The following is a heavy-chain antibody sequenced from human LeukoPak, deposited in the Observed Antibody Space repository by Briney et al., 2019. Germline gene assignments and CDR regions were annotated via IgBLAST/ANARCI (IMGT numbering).Heavy chain of an antibody. V-gene: IGHV1-18*01. CDR1: GYSSTNYG. CDR2: IHIYRGNT. D-gene: IGHD3-3*01. Sequence: ASVKVSCKASGYSSTNYGISWVRQAPGQGLEWMGWIHIYRGNTNYAQKFQGRVTMTTDTSTSTVYMELSSLRSEDTAVYYCAREAITIFGVVRTQTTYGPHRFDPWGQGTLVTVSS. J-gene: IGHJ5*02. CDR3: AREAITIFGVVRTQTTYGPHRFDP.